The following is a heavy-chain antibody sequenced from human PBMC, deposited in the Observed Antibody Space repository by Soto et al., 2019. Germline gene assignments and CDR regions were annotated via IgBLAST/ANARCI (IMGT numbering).Heavy chain of an antibody. V-gene: IGHV3-23*01. CDR3: AKEHHPPH. Sequence: EVQLLESGGGLVQPGGSLRLSCAASGFTFSSYAMTWVRQAPGKGLEWVSSIHYNNGKTYYADSVKGRFTISRDNSKNTVYLQMSSLRDEDTAVYCCAKEHHPPHWGQGTLVTVSS. CDR2: IHYNNGKT. J-gene: IGHJ4*02. CDR1: GFTFSSYA.